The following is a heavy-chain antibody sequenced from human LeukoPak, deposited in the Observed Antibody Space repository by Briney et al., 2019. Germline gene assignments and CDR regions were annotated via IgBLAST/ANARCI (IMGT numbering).Heavy chain of an antibody. Sequence: KSSQTLSLTCTASGGSISSGGYYWSWIRQHPGKGLEWIGYIYYSGSTYYNPSLKSRVTISVDTSKNQFSLKLSSVTAADTAVYYCARAPSWGSYYFDYWGQGTLVTVSS. J-gene: IGHJ4*02. V-gene: IGHV4-31*03. CDR3: ARAPSWGSYYFDY. CDR2: IYYSGST. D-gene: IGHD7-27*01. CDR1: GGSISSGGYY.